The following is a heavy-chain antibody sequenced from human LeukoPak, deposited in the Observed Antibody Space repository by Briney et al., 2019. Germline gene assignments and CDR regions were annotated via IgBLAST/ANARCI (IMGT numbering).Heavy chain of an antibody. J-gene: IGHJ4*02. CDR3: ARESITGDRDFDY. Sequence: ASETLSLTCTVSGGSISSSSYYWGWIRQPPGKGLEWISYISSGSRTIFYADSVKGRFTISRDNAKNSLYLLMNSLRADDTAVYYCARESITGDRDFDYWGQGTLITVSS. CDR1: GGSISSSS. CDR2: ISSGSRTI. D-gene: IGHD7-27*01. V-gene: IGHV3-48*01.